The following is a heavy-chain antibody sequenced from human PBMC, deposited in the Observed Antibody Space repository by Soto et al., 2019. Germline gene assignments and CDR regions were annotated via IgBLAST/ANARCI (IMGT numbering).Heavy chain of an antibody. J-gene: IGHJ6*02. CDR2: ISYDGSNK. Sequence: VAVISYDGSNKYYADSVKGRFTISRDNSKNTLYLQMNSLRAEDTAVYYCARVPSGYDYGMDVWGQGTTVTVSS. D-gene: IGHD1-26*01. CDR3: ARVPSGYDYGMDV. V-gene: IGHV3-30-3*01.